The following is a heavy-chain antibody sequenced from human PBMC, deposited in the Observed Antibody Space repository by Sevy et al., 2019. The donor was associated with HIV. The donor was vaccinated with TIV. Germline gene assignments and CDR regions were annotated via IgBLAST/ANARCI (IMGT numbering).Heavy chain of an antibody. CDR1: GFTFSNYG. D-gene: IGHD5-12*01. Sequence: GGSLRLSCAASGFTFSNYGIHWVRQAPGKGLEWVAVTSYDGHNNYYEDSVKGRFTISRDNSKNTLYLQMNSLRAEDTAVYYCAKDLQQLTIKELAQDYYYSMDVWGQGTTVTVSS. J-gene: IGHJ6*02. CDR3: AKDLQQLTIKELAQDYYYSMDV. CDR2: TSYDGHNN. V-gene: IGHV3-30*18.